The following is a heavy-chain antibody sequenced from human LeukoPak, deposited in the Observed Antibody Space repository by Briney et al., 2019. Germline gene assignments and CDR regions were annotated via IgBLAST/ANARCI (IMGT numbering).Heavy chain of an antibody. Sequence: PGGSLRLSCAASGFTFSNAWMSWVRQAPGKGLEWVANIKQDGSEKYYVDSVKGRFTISRDNAKNSLYLQMNSLRAEDTAVYYCARESGDNWYFDLWGRGTLVTVSS. J-gene: IGHJ2*01. V-gene: IGHV3-7*03. CDR1: GFTFSNAW. D-gene: IGHD3-10*01. CDR3: ARESGDNWYFDL. CDR2: IKQDGSEK.